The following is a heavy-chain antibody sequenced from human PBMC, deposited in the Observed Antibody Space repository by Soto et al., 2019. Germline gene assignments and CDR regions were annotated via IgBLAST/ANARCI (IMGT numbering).Heavy chain of an antibody. D-gene: IGHD3-10*01. CDR2: ISGSGGST. Sequence: EVQLLESGGGLVQPGGSLRLSCAASGFTFSSYAMSWVRQAPGKGLEWVSAISGSGGSTYYADSVKGRFTISRDNAKNTLYLQMNSLRAEDTAVYYCAKVVRGGYYYGMDVWGQGTTVTVSS. CDR1: GFTFSSYA. V-gene: IGHV3-23*01. J-gene: IGHJ6*02. CDR3: AKVVRGGYYYGMDV.